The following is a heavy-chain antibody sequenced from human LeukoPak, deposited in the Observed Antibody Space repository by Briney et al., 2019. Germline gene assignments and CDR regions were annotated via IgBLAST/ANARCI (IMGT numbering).Heavy chain of an antibody. Sequence: GRSLRLSCAASGFTFDDYAMHWVRQAPGKGLEWVSGISWNSGTIGYADSVKGRFTISGDNAKNSLYLQMSSLRAEDTALYYCAKDVGYCRGGSCYSDYYGLDVWGQGTTVTVSS. J-gene: IGHJ6*02. CDR3: AKDVGYCRGGSCYSDYYGLDV. CDR1: GFTFDDYA. CDR2: ISWNSGTI. D-gene: IGHD2-15*01. V-gene: IGHV3-9*01.